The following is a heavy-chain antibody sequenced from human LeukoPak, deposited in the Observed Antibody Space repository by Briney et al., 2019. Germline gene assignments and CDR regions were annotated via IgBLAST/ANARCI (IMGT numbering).Heavy chain of an antibody. CDR3: ARGRDSSSWAASFVY. CDR2: IYYTGST. D-gene: IGHD6-13*01. J-gene: IGHJ4*02. CDR1: GDSISTYY. V-gene: IGHV4-59*01. Sequence: SETLSLTCTVSGDSISTYYWSWIRQPPGKGLEWIGHIYYTGSTRYNPPLKSRVTISVDTSKNQFSLKLTSVTAADTAVYYCARGRDSSSWAASFVYWGQGTLVTVSS.